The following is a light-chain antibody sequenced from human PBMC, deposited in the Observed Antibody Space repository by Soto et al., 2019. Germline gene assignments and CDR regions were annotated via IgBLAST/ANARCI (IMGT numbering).Light chain of an antibody. CDR3: QQSYGIPLT. V-gene: IGKV1-39*01. J-gene: IGKJ4*01. CDR2: GAS. Sequence: EIQMTQSPASLSASVGDRVTITCRASQRISSYLNWYQQKPGKAPKLLIYGASSLQSGVPPRFSGSGSGTDFTLTISSLQPEDFATYYCQQSYGIPLTFGGGTKVEIK. CDR1: QRISSY.